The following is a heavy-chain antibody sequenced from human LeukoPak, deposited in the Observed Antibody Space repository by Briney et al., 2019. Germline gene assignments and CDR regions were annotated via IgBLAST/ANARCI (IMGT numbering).Heavy chain of an antibody. V-gene: IGHV3-30*02. J-gene: IGHJ6*02. CDR1: GFTFSSYG. D-gene: IGHD6-6*01. CDR3: ARDSLDVYGMDV. CDR2: IRHDGSNE. Sequence: GGSLRLSCAASGFTFSSYGMHWVRQAPGKGLEWAAFIRHDGSNEYHADSVKGRFTISRDNSKNTLYLQMNSLRAEDTAVYYCARDSLDVYGMDVWGQGTTVTVSS.